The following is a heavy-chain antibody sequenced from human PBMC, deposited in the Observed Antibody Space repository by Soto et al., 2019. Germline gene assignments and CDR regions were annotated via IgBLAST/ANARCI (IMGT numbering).Heavy chain of an antibody. CDR3: ARVGIAAAGYYYYYYGVDV. CDR2: TYYRSKWYN. Sequence: PSQTLSLTCAISGDSVSSNSAAWNWIRQSPSRGLEWLGRTYYRSKWYNDYAVSVKSRITINPDTSKNQFSLQLNSVTPEDTAVYYCARVGIAAAGYYYYYYGVDVWGQGTTVTVSS. V-gene: IGHV6-1*01. D-gene: IGHD6-13*01. J-gene: IGHJ6*02. CDR1: GDSVSSNSAA.